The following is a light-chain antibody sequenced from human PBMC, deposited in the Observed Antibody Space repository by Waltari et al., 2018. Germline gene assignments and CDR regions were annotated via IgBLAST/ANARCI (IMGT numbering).Light chain of an antibody. CDR1: QSVSGSY. CDR2: GAS. V-gene: IGKV3-20*01. CDR3: QEYATRT. Sequence: EIILTQSPGTMSFSPGERAPLSCRASQSVSGSYLVWYQQKPGQAPRLLIYGASSRAPGIPDRFSGSGSGTDFTLTISRLEPEDFAIYYCQEYATRTFGQGTKVEIK. J-gene: IGKJ1*01.